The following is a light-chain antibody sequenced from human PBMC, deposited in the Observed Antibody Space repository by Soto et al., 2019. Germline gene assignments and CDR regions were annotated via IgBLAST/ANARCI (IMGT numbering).Light chain of an antibody. CDR2: GAS. Sequence: EIGLTQSPGTLSLSPWGRATLSCRASQSVSRNYVAWYQQKPGQAPRLLIYGASSRASGIPDRFSGSGSGADFTLSITRLEPEDFALYYCQQYGSTPLTFGGGTKVDIK. CDR3: QQYGSTPLT. CDR1: QSVSRNY. V-gene: IGKV3-20*01. J-gene: IGKJ4*01.